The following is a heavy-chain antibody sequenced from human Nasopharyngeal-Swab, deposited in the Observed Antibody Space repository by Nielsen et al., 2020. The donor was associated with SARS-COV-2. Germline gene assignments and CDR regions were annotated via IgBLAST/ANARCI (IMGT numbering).Heavy chain of an antibody. CDR3: TTETIRFLELLLFDY. CDR2: IKSKTDGGTI. V-gene: IGHV3-15*01. Sequence: GESLKISCAASGFTFSNAWMSWVRQAPGKGLEWVGRIKSKTDGGTIDYAAPVKGRFTISRDDSKSTLYLQMNSLKTEDTAVYYCTTETIRFLELLLFDYWGQGTLVTVSS. J-gene: IGHJ4*02. D-gene: IGHD3-3*01. CDR1: GFTFSNAW.